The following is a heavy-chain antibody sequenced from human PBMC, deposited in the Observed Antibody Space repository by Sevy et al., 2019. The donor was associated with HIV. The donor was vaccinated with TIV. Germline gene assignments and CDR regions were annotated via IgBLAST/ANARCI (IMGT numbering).Heavy chain of an antibody. CDR3: ARATLRFFRNSFYYYYGMDV. J-gene: IGHJ6*02. CDR1: GDSVSSNSAA. D-gene: IGHD3-3*01. CDR2: TYYRSKWYN. Sequence: SQTLSLTCAISGDSVSSNSAAWNWIRQSPSRGLEWLGWTYYRSKWYNDYAVSVKSRITINPDTSKNQFSLQLNSVTPEDTAVYYCARATLRFFRNSFYYYYGMDVWGQGTTVTVSS. V-gene: IGHV6-1*01.